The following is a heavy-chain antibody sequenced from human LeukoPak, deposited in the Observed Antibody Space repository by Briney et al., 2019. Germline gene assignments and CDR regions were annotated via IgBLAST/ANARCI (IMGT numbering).Heavy chain of an antibody. CDR1: GYIFSNYA. Sequence: GGSLRLSCAASGYIFSNYALSWVRQAPGRGLEWVSGISASGGSTFYAGSVKGRFTISRDNSKNTLYLQMNSLAAEDTALYYCARAIFYCSSGSCYTFDPWGQGTLVTVSS. J-gene: IGHJ5*02. CDR3: ARAIFYCSSGSCYTFDP. D-gene: IGHD2-15*01. CDR2: ISASGGST. V-gene: IGHV3-23*01.